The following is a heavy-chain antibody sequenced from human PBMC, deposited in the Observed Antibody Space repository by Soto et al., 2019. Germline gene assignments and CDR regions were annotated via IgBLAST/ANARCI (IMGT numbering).Heavy chain of an antibody. V-gene: IGHV3-23*01. CDR1: GFTFSVYA. CDR2: ISSNGGRT. J-gene: IGHJ1*01. Sequence: LRLSCAASGFTFSVYAMSWVRQAPGKGLEWVSAISSNGGRTFYADSLRGRFTISRDNSKSALYLQMNNPRAEDTAIYYCAKYSELPYEAYLQQWGQGTLVTVSS. D-gene: IGHD1-7*01. CDR3: AKYSELPYEAYLQQ.